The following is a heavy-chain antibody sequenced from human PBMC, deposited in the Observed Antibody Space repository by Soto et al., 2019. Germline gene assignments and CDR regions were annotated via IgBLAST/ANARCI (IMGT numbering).Heavy chain of an antibody. D-gene: IGHD6-13*01. V-gene: IGHV1-18*01. CDR3: ARVRGYSSSWWRHSALDI. CDR1: GDTFTTFG. J-gene: IGHJ3*02. CDR2: ISAYTGNT. Sequence: QVQLVQSGAEVKKPGASVKVSCKASGDTFTTFGISWVRQAPGQGLEWMGWISAYTGNTNYAQKLQGRVTMTTDTSTNTAYMELRSLRSDDTAVYYCARVRGYSSSWWRHSALDIWGQGTTVTVSS.